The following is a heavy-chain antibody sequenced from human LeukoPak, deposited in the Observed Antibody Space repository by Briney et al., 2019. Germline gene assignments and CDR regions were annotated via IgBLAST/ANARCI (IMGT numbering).Heavy chain of an antibody. J-gene: IGHJ6*02. D-gene: IGHD2-8*01. Sequence: PSGTLSLTCAVYGGSFSGYYWSWIRQPPGKGLEWIGEINHSGSTNYNPSLKSRVTISVDTSKNQFSLKLSSVTAADTAVYYCARWTNVGKYYYYYGMDVWGQGTTVTVSS. CDR3: ARWTNVGKYYYYYGMDV. CDR1: GGSFSGYY. V-gene: IGHV4-34*01. CDR2: INHSGST.